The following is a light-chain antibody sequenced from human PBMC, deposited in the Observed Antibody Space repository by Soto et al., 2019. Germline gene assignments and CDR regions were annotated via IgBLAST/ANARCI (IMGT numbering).Light chain of an antibody. CDR2: AAS. Sequence: EIVLTQSPGTLSLSPLEGANLXWRASQSVSNSYLAWYQQKPGQAPRLLIYAASTRATGIPERFSGSGSGTDFTLTISRLEPEDFAVYHCHQYGSAPRTFGQGTKVDIK. J-gene: IGKJ1*01. V-gene: IGKV3-20*01. CDR3: HQYGSAPRT. CDR1: QSVSNSY.